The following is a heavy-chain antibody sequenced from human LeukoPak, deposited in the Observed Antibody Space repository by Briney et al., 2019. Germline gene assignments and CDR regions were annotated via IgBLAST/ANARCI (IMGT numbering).Heavy chain of an antibody. Sequence: SETLSLTCTVSGGSISSSSYYWGWIRQPPGKGLEWIGYIYYSGSTNYNPSLKSRVTISVDTSKNQFSLKLSSVTAADTAVYYCARDGRYFDWSEAFDIWGQGTMVTVSS. CDR2: IYYSGST. D-gene: IGHD3-9*01. V-gene: IGHV4-61*01. J-gene: IGHJ3*02. CDR1: GGSISSSSYY. CDR3: ARDGRYFDWSEAFDI.